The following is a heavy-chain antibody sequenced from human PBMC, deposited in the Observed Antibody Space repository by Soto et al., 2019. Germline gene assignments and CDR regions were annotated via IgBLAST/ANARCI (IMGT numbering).Heavy chain of an antibody. D-gene: IGHD4-17*01. CDR1: GGSVSSGSYH. CDR2: IYYSVST. V-gene: IGHV4-61*01. J-gene: IGHJ6*02. Sequence: SETLSLTCTVSGGSVSSGSYHWSWLRQPPGKGLEWIGYIYYSVSTNYNPSLKSRVTISVDTSKNQFSLKLSSVTAADTAVYYCARAVTRNQCYCYYDMDVWGQGTTVTVSS. CDR3: ARAVTRNQCYCYYDMDV.